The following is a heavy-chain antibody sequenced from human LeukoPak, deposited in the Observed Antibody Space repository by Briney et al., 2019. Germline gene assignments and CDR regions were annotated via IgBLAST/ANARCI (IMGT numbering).Heavy chain of an antibody. CDR3: ASGPSYSGSNEYFDS. CDR1: GYTFSSYT. J-gene: IGHJ4*02. Sequence: GASVKVSCKASGYTFSSYTMNWVRQAPGQGLEWMGWINTNTGNPTYAQDYTGRFVFSSDTSVSTTYLQISRLKAEDTAVYYCASGPSYSGSNEYFDSWGQGTLVTVSS. CDR2: INTNTGNP. D-gene: IGHD1-26*01. V-gene: IGHV7-4-1*02.